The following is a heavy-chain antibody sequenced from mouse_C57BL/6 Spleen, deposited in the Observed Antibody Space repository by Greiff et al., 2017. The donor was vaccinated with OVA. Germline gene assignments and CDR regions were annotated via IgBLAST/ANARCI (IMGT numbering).Heavy chain of an antibody. J-gene: IGHJ2*01. Sequence: EVNLVESGGGLVQPGGSMKLSCVASGFTFSNYWMNWVRQSPEQGLEWVAQIRLKSDNYATHYAESVKGRFTISRDDSKSSVYLQMNNLRAEDTRIYYCTGGLWATVEAGFDYWGQGTTLTVSS. D-gene: IGHD1-1*01. V-gene: IGHV6-3*01. CDR2: IRLKSDNYAT. CDR3: TGGLWATVEAGFDY. CDR1: GFTFSNYW.